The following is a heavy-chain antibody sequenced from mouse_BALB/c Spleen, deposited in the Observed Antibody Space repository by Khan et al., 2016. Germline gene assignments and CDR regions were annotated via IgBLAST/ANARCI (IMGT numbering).Heavy chain of an antibody. J-gene: IGHJ3*01. CDR3: ARSTMITTDWFAY. Sequence: VQLQQSGPELVKPGASVKVSCKASGYSFTDYNMYWVKQSHGKSLEWIGYIDPYNGGTNYNQKFKDKATLTVDKSSSTAFMHLNSLTPEDSAVYYCARSTMITTDWFAYWGQGTLVTVSA. CDR1: GYSFTDYN. V-gene: IGHV1S135*01. D-gene: IGHD2-4*01. CDR2: IDPYNGGT.